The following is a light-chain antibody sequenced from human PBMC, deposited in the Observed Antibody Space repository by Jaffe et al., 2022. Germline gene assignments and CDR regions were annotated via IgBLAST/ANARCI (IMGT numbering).Light chain of an antibody. CDR1: QSVLHNSYNKEY. CDR3: QQYCSNLPT. Sequence: DIVMTQSPDSLAVSLGERATINCRSSQSVLHNSYNKEYLAWYQQKPGQPLKLLIYWASTRESGVPDRFSGSGSGTDFTLTISSLQAEDVAVYYCQQYCSNLPTFGQGTKVQIK. J-gene: IGKJ1*01. CDR2: WAS. V-gene: IGKV4-1*01.